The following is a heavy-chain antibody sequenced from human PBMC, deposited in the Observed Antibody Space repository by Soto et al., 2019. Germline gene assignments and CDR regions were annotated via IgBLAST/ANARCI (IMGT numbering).Heavy chain of an antibody. D-gene: IGHD3-10*01. CDR1: GFSLSTSGVG. CDR2: IYWDDDK. J-gene: IGHJ5*02. CDR3: AHRRPWSSNWNSGWFDP. Sequence: QITLKESGPARVKTTQTLALTCKFSGFSLSTSGVGVGWIRQSPGKALEWLAVIYWDDDKRYSPSLRSRLTISKDTSKNQVVLLMTNMDPVDTGTYYCAHRRPWSSNWNSGWFDPWGQGTLVTVSS. V-gene: IGHV2-5*02.